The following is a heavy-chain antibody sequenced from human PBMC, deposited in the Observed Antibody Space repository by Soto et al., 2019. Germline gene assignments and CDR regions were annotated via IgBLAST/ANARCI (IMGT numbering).Heavy chain of an antibody. CDR3: TGSSILVTGSDPFDY. V-gene: IGHV1-2*02. Sequence: ASVKVSCKASGYTFTVYYMHWVRLAPGQGIEWMGWSNPNTGDTIYSQKFQCRVTMTSDTSISSAYMELSRMRSDDTAVYFCTGSSILVTGSDPFDYWGQAPLLTVSS. D-gene: IGHD6-19*01. CDR1: GYTFTVYY. CDR2: SNPNTGDT. J-gene: IGHJ4*02.